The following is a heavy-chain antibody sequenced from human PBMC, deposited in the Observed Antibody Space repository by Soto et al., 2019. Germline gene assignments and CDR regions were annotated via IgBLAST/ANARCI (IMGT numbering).Heavy chain of an antibody. CDR3: ARDFSGSGSYDYYYGMDV. D-gene: IGHD3-10*01. Sequence: PGGSLRLSCAASGFTFSSYAMSWVRQAPGKGLEWVSSIIGSVGSTYYADSVKGRFTISRDNSKNTLYLQMNSLRAEDTAVYYCARDFSGSGSYDYYYGMDVWGQGTTVTVSS. CDR1: GFTFSSYA. J-gene: IGHJ6*02. V-gene: IGHV3-23*01. CDR2: IIGSVGST.